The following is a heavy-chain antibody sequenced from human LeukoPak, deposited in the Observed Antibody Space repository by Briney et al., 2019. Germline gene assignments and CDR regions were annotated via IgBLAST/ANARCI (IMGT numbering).Heavy chain of an antibody. CDR1: GYSFTSYW. Sequence: GESLKISCKGSGYSFTSYWIGWVRQMPGKGLEWMGIIYPGDSDTRYSPSFQGRVTISADKSISTAYLQWSSLKASDTAMYYCARLGSYDSSGYYYFSWFDPWGQGTLVTVSS. CDR2: IYPGDSDT. V-gene: IGHV5-51*01. CDR3: ARLGSYDSSGYYYFSWFDP. J-gene: IGHJ5*02. D-gene: IGHD3-22*01.